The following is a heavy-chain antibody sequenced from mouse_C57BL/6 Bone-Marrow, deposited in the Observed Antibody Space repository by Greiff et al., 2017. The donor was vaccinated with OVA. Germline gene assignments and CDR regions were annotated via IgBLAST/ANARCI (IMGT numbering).Heavy chain of an antibody. D-gene: IGHD1-1*01. V-gene: IGHV5-6*01. CDR2: ISSGGSYT. CDR3: ARKNYGSSHYFDY. J-gene: IGHJ2*01. Sequence: EVKLVESGGDLVKPGGSLKLSCAASGFTFSSYGMSWVRQTPDKRLEWVATISSGGSYTYYPASVNGRFTISRDNAKNTLYLQMSSLKSEDTAMYYCARKNYGSSHYFDYWGQGTTLTVSS. CDR1: GFTFSSYG.